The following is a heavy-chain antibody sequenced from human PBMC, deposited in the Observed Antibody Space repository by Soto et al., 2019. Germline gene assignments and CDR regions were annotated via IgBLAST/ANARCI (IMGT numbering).Heavy chain of an antibody. CDR3: ARDVVAAAALGHWFDP. D-gene: IGHD2-2*01. V-gene: IGHV4-59*01. CDR1: GGSISSYY. Sequence: PSETLSLTCTVSGGSISSYYWSWIRQPPGKGLEWIGYIYYSGSTNYNPSLKSRVTISVDTSKNQFSLKLSSVTAADTAVYYCARDVVAAAALGHWFDPWGQGTLVTVSS. CDR2: IYYSGST. J-gene: IGHJ5*02.